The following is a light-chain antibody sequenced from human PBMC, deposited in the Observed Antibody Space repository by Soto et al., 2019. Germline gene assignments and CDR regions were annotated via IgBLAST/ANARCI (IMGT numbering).Light chain of an antibody. Sequence: AIQMTQSPSSLSASVGDRVTITCRASQGIRDELGWYQQKAGKAPNLLISAASRLQSGVPSRFRGRGSGTDFNLTISSLQPEDFATYYCLQDYDYPRTFGQGTKVELK. J-gene: IGKJ1*01. CDR2: AAS. CDR3: LQDYDYPRT. CDR1: QGIRDE. V-gene: IGKV1-6*01.